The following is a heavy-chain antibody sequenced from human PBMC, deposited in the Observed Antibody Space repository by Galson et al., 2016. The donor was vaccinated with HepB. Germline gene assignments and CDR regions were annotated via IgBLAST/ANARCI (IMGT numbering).Heavy chain of an antibody. CDR3: AGGYGDTTMVTDLYYYYHYGMDV. CDR1: EGTFSTYA. J-gene: IGHJ6*02. V-gene: IGHV1-69*13. Sequence: SVKVSCKASEGTFSTYAISWVRQAPGQGLEWMGRIIPIFGTVKYAQKFQGRVTIIADESTYTAYMELSSLRSEDTAVYYCAGGYGDTTMVTDLYYYYHYGMDVWGQGTMVTVSS. CDR2: IIPIFGTV. D-gene: IGHD5-18*01.